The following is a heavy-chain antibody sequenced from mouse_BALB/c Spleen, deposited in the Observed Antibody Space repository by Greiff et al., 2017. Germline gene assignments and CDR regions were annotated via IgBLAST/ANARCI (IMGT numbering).Heavy chain of an antibody. CDR3: ARRDGNDDGDY. V-gene: IGHV1S132*01. CDR1: GYTFTSYW. CDR2: IFPGTGTT. Sequence: QVQLQQSGAELVKPGASVKLSCTTSGYTFTSYWIQWVQQRPGQGLGWIGEIFPGTGTTYYNEKVKGKATLTIDTSSSTAYMQLSSLTSEDTAVYSCARRDGNDDGDYWGQGTSVTVSS. J-gene: IGHJ4*01. D-gene: IGHD2-2*01.